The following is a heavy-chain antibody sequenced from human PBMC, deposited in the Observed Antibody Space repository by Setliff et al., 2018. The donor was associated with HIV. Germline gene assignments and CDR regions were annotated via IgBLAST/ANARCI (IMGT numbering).Heavy chain of an antibody. CDR3: ARVRGGTSRGFLDF. J-gene: IGHJ4*02. D-gene: IGHD3-10*01. CDR2: THISGIT. CDR1: GASISTYY. V-gene: IGHV4-4*08. Sequence: NPSETLSLTCTVSGASISTYYWSWIRQPPGKGLEWIGYTHISGITNYNPSLKSRLTISVDASKTQFSLKLNSVTAADTAVYYCARVRGGTSRGFLDFWGQGTLVTVSS.